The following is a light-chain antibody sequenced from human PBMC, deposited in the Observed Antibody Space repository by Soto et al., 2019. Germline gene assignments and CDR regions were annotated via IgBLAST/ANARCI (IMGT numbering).Light chain of an antibody. CDR1: SSDVGGYNY. V-gene: IGLV2-14*01. CDR3: SSYTISSTPWM. CDR2: EVS. J-gene: IGLJ3*02. Sequence: QSALTQPASVSGSPGQSITISCTGTSSDVGGYNYVSWYQQHPGKAPKLMIYEVSNRPSGVSNRFSGSKSGNTASLTISGLQAEDEADYYCSSYTISSTPWMFGGGTKLTVL.